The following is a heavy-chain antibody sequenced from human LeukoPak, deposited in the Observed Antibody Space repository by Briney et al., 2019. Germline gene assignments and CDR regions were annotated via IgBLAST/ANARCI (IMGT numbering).Heavy chain of an antibody. J-gene: IGHJ4*02. CDR3: AKDRTWGFDY. Sequence: GGSLRLSCAASGFAFNTYGMSWVRQAPGKGLEWVSAISGSGGNTYYADSVKGRFTISRDNSKNTPYLQMNSLRAEDTALYYCAKDRTWGFDYWGQGTLVTVSS. CDR2: ISGSGGNT. CDR1: GFAFNTYG. V-gene: IGHV3-23*01. D-gene: IGHD7-27*01.